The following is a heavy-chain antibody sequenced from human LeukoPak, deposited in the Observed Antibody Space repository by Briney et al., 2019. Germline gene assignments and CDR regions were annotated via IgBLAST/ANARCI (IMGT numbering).Heavy chain of an antibody. Sequence: GGSLRLSCAASGFIFSDYYMSWIRQAPGKGLEWVSYISSSGSTIYYADSVKGRFTISRDNAKNSLYLQMNSLRAEDTAVYYCARDRVIAAAGIIDYWGQGTPVTVSS. V-gene: IGHV3-11*01. CDR1: GFIFSDYY. J-gene: IGHJ4*02. D-gene: IGHD6-13*01. CDR3: ARDRVIAAAGIIDY. CDR2: ISSSGSTI.